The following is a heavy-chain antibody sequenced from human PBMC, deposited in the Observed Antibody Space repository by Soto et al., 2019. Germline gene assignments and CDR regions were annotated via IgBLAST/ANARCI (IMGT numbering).Heavy chain of an antibody. CDR3: ARSLSSTSGVDY. J-gene: IGHJ4*02. V-gene: IGHV3-72*01. Sequence: EVLLVESGGGLVQPGGSLRLSCAASGFTFSDHYMDWVRQAPGEGLEWVGRIRPNSYTTEYAASVKGRFTISRHDSRNSIYLQMDSLSPEDTAVYYCARSLSSTSGVDYWGQGTLVTVSS. CDR2: IRPNSYTT. CDR1: GFTFSDHY.